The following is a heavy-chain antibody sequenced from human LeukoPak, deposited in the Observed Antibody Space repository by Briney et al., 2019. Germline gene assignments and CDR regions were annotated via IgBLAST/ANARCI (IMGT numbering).Heavy chain of an antibody. D-gene: IGHD6-13*01. CDR3: ARDGLSSSWYSQSNWFDP. V-gene: IGHV4-61*02. Sequence: KTSQTLSLTCTVSGGSISSGSYYWSWIRQPAGKGLEWIGRIYTSGSTNYNPSLKSRVTISVDTSKNQFSLKLSSVTAADTAVYYCARDGLSSSWYSQSNWFDPWGQGTLVTVSS. CDR2: IYTSGST. J-gene: IGHJ5*02. CDR1: GGSISSGSYY.